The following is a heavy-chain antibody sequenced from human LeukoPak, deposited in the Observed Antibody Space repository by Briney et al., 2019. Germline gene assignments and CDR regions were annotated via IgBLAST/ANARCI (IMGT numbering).Heavy chain of an antibody. CDR3: ARGGRDGYNYGY. CDR2: MYNSGST. V-gene: IGHV4-59*01. J-gene: IGHJ4*02. Sequence: SETLSLTCTVSGGSISGSYWSWIRQPPGKGLEWIAYMYNSGSTNYNPSLKSRVTISIDTSKNQFSLKLSSVTAADTAVYYCARGGRDGYNYGYWGQGTLVTVSS. D-gene: IGHD5-24*01. CDR1: GGSISGSY.